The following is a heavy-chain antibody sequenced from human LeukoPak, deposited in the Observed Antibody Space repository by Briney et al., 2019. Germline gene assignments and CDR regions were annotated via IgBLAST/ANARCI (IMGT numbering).Heavy chain of an antibody. V-gene: IGHV1-46*01. CDR2: INPSGSST. Sequence: SVKVSCKAPGYSFTSHYMHWVRQAPGQGLEWMGLINPSGSSTLYAQKFQGRVTMTRDMSTTTDYMELSSLRSEDTAVYYCARDNSVGDIAWWFDPWGQGTLVTVSS. CDR1: GYSFTSHY. D-gene: IGHD3-16*02. J-gene: IGHJ5*02. CDR3: ARDNSVGDIAWWFDP.